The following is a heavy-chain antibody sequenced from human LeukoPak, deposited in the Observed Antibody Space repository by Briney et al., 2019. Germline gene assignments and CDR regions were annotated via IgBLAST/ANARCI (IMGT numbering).Heavy chain of an antibody. CDR3: ARDNSIHERGWWFDP. CDR1: GYSFTSHY. Sequence: ASVKVSCKATGYSFTSHYMHWVRQAPGQGLEWMGLINPRGTSTIYAEKFQGRIIMTRDMSTTTDYMELSSLKSDDTAVYYCARDNSIHERGWWFDPWGQGTLVTVSS. V-gene: IGHV1-46*01. D-gene: IGHD4-23*01. J-gene: IGHJ5*02. CDR2: INPRGTST.